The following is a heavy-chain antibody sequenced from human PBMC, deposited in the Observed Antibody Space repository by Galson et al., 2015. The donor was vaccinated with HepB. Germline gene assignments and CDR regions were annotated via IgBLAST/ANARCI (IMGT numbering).Heavy chain of an antibody. CDR3: ARVITGTTSRGDDYYYAMDV. CDR2: INPSGGST. CDR1: GYTFTSYY. V-gene: IGHV1-46*01. Sequence: SVKVSCKASGYTFTSYYMHWVRQAPGQGLEWMGIINPSGGSTSYAQKFQGRVTMTRDTSTSTVYMELSRLRSDDTAVYYCARVITGTTSRGDDYYYAMDVWGQGTTVAVSS. J-gene: IGHJ6*02. D-gene: IGHD1-7*01.